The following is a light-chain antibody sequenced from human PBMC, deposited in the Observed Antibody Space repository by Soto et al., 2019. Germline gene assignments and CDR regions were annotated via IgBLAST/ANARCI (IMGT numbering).Light chain of an antibody. J-gene: IGKJ5*01. CDR1: QSVSSR. Sequence: VLTQSPGTLSLSPGERATLSCRASQSVSSRLAWYQHKSGQAPRLLISGASSRATGIPDRFSGSGSGTDFTLPISRLELEDFALYYCQQYHNWPPITFGQGTRLE. V-gene: IGKV3-20*01. CDR2: GAS. CDR3: QQYHNWPPIT.